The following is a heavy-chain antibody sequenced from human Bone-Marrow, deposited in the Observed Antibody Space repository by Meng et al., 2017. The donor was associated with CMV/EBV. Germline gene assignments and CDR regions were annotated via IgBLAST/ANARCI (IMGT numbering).Heavy chain of an antibody. CDR1: GGSISSYY. J-gene: IGHJ4*02. CDR2: IYYSGST. Sequence: SETLSLTCTVSGGSISSYYWSWIRQPPGKGLEWIGYIYYSGSTNYNPSLKSRVTISVDTSKNQFSLKLSSVTAADTAVYYCARSVNLYNSIFDYWGQGTLVTVSS. V-gene: IGHV4-59*01. D-gene: IGHD1-1*01. CDR3: ARSVNLYNSIFDY.